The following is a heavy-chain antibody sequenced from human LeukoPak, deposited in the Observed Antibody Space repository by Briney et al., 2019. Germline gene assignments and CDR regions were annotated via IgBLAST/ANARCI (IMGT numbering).Heavy chain of an antibody. Sequence: GGSLRLSCAASGFTFSSYWMHWVRQAPGKGLVWVSRINSDGSSTNYADSVKGRFTISRDNAKNTLYLQVKSLRAEDAAVYYCARGPSGWGSLDSWGQGTLVTVSS. CDR2: INSDGSST. D-gene: IGHD7-27*01. J-gene: IGHJ4*02. CDR3: ARGPSGWGSLDS. CDR1: GFTFSSYW. V-gene: IGHV3-74*01.